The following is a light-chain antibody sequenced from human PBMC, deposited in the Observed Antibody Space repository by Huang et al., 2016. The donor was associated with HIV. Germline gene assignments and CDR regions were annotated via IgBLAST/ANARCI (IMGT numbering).Light chain of an antibody. Sequence: DIQMTQSPSSLSASVGDRISITCLASQTISTFLNWYQQKPGKAPKLLIYAASNLQSWFSSRFSGTGSGTLFTLTVTGLLPDDFATYFCQQTSSVPLTFGGGTKVEMK. CDR2: AAS. V-gene: IGKV1-39*01. J-gene: IGKJ4*01. CDR3: QQTSSVPLT. CDR1: QTISTF.